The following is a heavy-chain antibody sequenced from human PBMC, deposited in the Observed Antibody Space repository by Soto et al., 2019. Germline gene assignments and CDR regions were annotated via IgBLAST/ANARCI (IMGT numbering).Heavy chain of an antibody. D-gene: IGHD6-13*01. CDR2: IIPIFDTA. CDR3: ARAWGGYSSSWCLYYYYVMDV. V-gene: IGHV1-69*01. CDR1: GGTFSSYA. Sequence: QVQLVQSGAEVKKPGSSVKVSCKASGGTFSSYAISWVRQAPGQGLEWMGGIIPIFDTANYAQKFQGRVTITADESTSTAYMELSSLRSEDTAVYYCARAWGGYSSSWCLYYYYVMDVWGQGTTVTVSS. J-gene: IGHJ6*02.